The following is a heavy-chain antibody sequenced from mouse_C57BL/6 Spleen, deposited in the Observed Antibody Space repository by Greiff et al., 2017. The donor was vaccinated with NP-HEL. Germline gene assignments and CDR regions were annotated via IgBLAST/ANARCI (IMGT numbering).Heavy chain of an antibody. CDR2: IYWDDDK. J-gene: IGHJ4*01. Sequence: QVTLKESGPGILQSSQTLSLTCSFSGFSLSTSGMGVSWIRQPSGKGLEWLAHIYWDDDKRYNPSLKSRLTISKDTSRNQVFLKITSVDTADTATYYGARRELRVRGRGAMDYWGQGTSVTVSS. CDR3: ARRELRVRGRGAMDY. V-gene: IGHV8-12*01. CDR1: GFSLSTSGMG. D-gene: IGHD3-2*02.